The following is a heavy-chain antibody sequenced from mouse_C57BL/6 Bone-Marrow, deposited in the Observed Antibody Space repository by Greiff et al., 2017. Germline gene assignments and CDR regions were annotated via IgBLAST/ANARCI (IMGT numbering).Heavy chain of an antibody. CDR3: TTVSGGKAMDY. V-gene: IGHV14-4*01. CDR1: GFNIKDDY. Sequence: EVQLQQSGAELVRPGASVKLSCTASGFNIKDDYMHWVKQRPEQGLEWIGWIDPENGDTEYASKFQGKATITADTSSNTAYLQLSSLTSEDTAVXYCTTVSGGKAMDYWGQGTSVTVSS. J-gene: IGHJ4*01. CDR2: IDPENGDT. D-gene: IGHD1-1*01.